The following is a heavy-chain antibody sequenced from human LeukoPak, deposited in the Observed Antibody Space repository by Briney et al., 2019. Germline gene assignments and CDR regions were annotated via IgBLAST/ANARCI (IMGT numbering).Heavy chain of an antibody. Sequence: WVRQAPGKGLEWVAVISYDGSNKYYADSVKGRFTISRDNSKNTLYLQMNSLRAEDTAVYYCASGRKQWLVRSGMDVWGQGTTVTVSS. CDR3: ASGRKQWLVRSGMDV. CDR2: ISYDGSNK. D-gene: IGHD6-19*01. J-gene: IGHJ6*02. V-gene: IGHV3-30-3*01.